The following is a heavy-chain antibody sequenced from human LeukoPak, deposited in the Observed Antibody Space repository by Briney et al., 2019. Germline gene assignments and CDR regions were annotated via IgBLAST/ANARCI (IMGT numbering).Heavy chain of an antibody. CDR3: AKRSLSAGYCDL. CDR2: VSWNSGSI. Sequence: GGSLRLSCAASGFTFNNYAMHWVRQAPGKGPEWVAGVSWNSGSIDYADSVKGRFTVSRDNAKNSLYLQMNSLRAEDTAFYYCAKRSLSAGYCDLWGRGALVTVSS. V-gene: IGHV3-9*01. J-gene: IGHJ2*01. CDR1: GFTFNNYA.